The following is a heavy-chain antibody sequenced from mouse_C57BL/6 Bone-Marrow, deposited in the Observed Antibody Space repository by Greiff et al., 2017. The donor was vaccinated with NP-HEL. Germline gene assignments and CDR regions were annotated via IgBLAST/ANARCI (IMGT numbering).Heavy chain of an antibody. CDR2: IDPSDSYT. CDR3: AREGASSGSYYFDY. Sequence: QVQLQQPGAELVKPGASVKLSCKASGYTFTSYWMQWVKQSPGQGLEWIGEIDPSDSYTNYNQKFKGKATLTVDTSSSTAYMQLSSLTSEDSAVYYCAREGASSGSYYFDYWGQGTTLTVSS. D-gene: IGHD3-2*02. CDR1: GYTFTSYW. J-gene: IGHJ2*01. V-gene: IGHV1-50*01.